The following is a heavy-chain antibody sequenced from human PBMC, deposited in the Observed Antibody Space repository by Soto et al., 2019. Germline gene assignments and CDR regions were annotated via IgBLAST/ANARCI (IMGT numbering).Heavy chain of an antibody. Sequence: QVQLVQSGAEVKKPGSSVKVSCKASGGTFSSYAISWVRQAPGQGLEWMGGIIPIFGTANYAQKFQGRVTITADESTSTAYMELSSLRSEDTAVYYCAKGYSGSGSYHYYYGMDVWGQGTTVTVSS. J-gene: IGHJ6*02. CDR3: AKGYSGSGSYHYYYGMDV. V-gene: IGHV1-69*01. CDR2: IIPIFGTA. CDR1: GGTFSSYA. D-gene: IGHD3-10*01.